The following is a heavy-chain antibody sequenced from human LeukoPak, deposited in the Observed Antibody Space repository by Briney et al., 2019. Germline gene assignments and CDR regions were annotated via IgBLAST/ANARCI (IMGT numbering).Heavy chain of an antibody. CDR1: GGTFSSYA. V-gene: IGHV1-69*01. CDR2: IIPIFGTA. Sequence: SVKVSCKASGGTFSSYAISWVRQAPGQGLEWMGGIIPIFGTANYAQKFQGRVTITADESTSTAYMELSSLRSEDTAVYYCARDGEYYYDSSGYYPGYNWFDPWGQGTLVTVSS. D-gene: IGHD3-22*01. J-gene: IGHJ5*02. CDR3: ARDGEYYYDSSGYYPGYNWFDP.